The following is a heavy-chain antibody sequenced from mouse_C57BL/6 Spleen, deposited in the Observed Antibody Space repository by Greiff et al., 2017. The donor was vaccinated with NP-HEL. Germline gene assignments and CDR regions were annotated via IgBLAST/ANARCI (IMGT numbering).Heavy chain of an antibody. CDR3: ARWGSSGYVEGDY. Sequence: VQLQQPGAELVKPGASVKLSCKASGYTFTSYWMQWVKQRPGQGLEWIGEIDPSDSYTNYNQKFKGKATLTVDTSSSTAYMQLSSLTSEDSAVYYCARWGSSGYVEGDYWGQGTTLTVSS. D-gene: IGHD3-2*02. J-gene: IGHJ2*01. V-gene: IGHV1-50*01. CDR1: GYTFTSYW. CDR2: IDPSDSYT.